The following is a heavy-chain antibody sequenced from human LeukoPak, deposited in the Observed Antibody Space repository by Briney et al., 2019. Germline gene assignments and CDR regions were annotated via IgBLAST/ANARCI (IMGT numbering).Heavy chain of an antibody. Sequence: SSETLSLTCSVSGGSLTITSYYWTWIRHHPEKGLEWIGYIHPSGTTYYNPSLQSRVTMSLDTSQNLFSPKLTSVTAADTAMYYCARGQDPFKTGYWGQGALVTVSS. D-gene: IGHD1-1*01. CDR2: IHPSGTT. CDR1: GGSLTITSYY. V-gene: IGHV4-31*03. J-gene: IGHJ4*02. CDR3: ARGQDPFKTGY.